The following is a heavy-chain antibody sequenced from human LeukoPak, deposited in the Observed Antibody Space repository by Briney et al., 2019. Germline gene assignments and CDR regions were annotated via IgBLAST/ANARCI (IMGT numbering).Heavy chain of an antibody. CDR2: ISVFNGNK. D-gene: IGHD3-9*01. J-gene: IGHJ4*02. CDR1: GYTFTTYG. V-gene: IGHV1-18*01. CDR3: ARDHFDFLAGYYDY. Sequence: KPGASVKVSCKASGYTFTTYGISWVRQAPGQGLEWMGWISVFNGNKRYAQKFQGRVTLTTDTSRSTAYMEVGSLRSDATAVYYCARDHFDFLAGYYDYWGQGTLVSVSS.